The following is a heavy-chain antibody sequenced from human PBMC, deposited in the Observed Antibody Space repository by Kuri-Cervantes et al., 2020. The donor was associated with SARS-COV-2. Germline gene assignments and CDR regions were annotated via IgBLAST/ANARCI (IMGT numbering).Heavy chain of an antibody. CDR1: GFTFSSYG. CDR3: ARAEKRTIFGVVNYYYYGMDV. D-gene: IGHD3-3*01. Sequence: GGSLRLSCAASGFTFSSYGMHWVRQAPGKGLEWVAVIWYDGSNKYYADSVKGRFTISRDNSKNTLYLQMNSLRAEDTAAYYCARAEKRTIFGVVNYYYYGMDVWGQGTTVTVSS. J-gene: IGHJ6*02. CDR2: IWYDGSNK. V-gene: IGHV3-33*08.